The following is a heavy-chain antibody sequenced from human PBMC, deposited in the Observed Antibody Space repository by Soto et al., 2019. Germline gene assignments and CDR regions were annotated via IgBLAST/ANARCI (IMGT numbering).Heavy chain of an antibody. V-gene: IGHV4-28*01. Sequence: SETLSLTCAVSGYSISSSNWWGWIRQPPGKGLEWIGYIYYSGSTYYNPSLKSRVTMSVDTSKNQFSLKLSSVTAVDTAVYYCARNAARYCSSTSCYGDYGMDVWGQGTTVTVSS. D-gene: IGHD2-2*01. CDR3: ARNAARYCSSTSCYGDYGMDV. CDR2: IYYSGST. CDR1: GYSISSSNW. J-gene: IGHJ6*02.